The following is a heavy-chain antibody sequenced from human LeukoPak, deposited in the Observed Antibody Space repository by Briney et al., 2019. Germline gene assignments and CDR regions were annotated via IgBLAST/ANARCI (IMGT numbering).Heavy chain of an antibody. CDR3: ARDRRDGYNDY. CDR2: ISRSSSYI. D-gene: IGHD5-24*01. CDR1: GFTFSGYY. V-gene: IGHV3-21*01. Sequence: GGSLRLSCAASGFTFSGYYMSWIRQAPGKGLEWVSSISRSSSYIYYADSVKGRFTISRDNAKNSLYLQMNSLRAEDTAVYYCARDRRDGYNDYWGQGTLVTVSS. J-gene: IGHJ4*02.